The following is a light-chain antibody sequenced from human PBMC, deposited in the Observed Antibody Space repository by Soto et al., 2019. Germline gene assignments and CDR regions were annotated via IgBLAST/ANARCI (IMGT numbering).Light chain of an antibody. CDR2: GAS. J-gene: IGKJ1*01. CDR1: QSVSNDF. CDR3: QQYGSSL. Sequence: EIVFTQSPGILSLSPGARATLSCRASQSVSNDFLAWYQQKPGQAPRLLIYGASTRATDVPDRFSGSGSGTDFTLTISRLEPEDFAVYYCQQYGSSLFGQGTKVDIK. V-gene: IGKV3-20*01.